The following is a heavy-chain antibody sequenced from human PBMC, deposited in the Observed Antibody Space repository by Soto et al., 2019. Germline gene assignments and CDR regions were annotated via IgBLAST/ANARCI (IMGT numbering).Heavy chain of an antibody. CDR3: AGGPDYGDYDA. D-gene: IGHD4-17*01. CDR1: GGSFTDYK. J-gene: IGHJ5*02. Sequence: QVQLRQWGAGLLKPSETLSLTCVVSGGSFTDYKWTWIRQSPEKGLEWIGEIRHNGDTDSKPSLRSRLTMSLDTSKNQFSLHFSSVTSADTAVYFCAGGPDYGDYDAWGQGTLVTVSS. V-gene: IGHV4-34*01. CDR2: IRHNGDT.